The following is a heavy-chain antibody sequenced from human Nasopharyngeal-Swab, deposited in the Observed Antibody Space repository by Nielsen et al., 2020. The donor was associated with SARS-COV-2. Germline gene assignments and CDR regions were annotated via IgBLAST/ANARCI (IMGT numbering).Heavy chain of an antibody. CDR2: ISSGGSTV. J-gene: IGHJ6*02. D-gene: IGHD3-16*01. Sequence: GESLKISCAASGFTFSDYYMSWIRQAPGEGLEWVSYISSGGSTVYYTDSVKGRFTISRDNAKNSLYLQMNSLRAEDTAVYYCARGIRGGDDYYYGMDVWGQGTTVTVSS. CDR1: GFTFSDYY. V-gene: IGHV3-11*01. CDR3: ARGIRGGDDYYYGMDV.